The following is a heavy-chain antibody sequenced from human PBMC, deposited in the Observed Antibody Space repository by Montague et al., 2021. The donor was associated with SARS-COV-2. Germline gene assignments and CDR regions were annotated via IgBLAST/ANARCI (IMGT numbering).Heavy chain of an antibody. J-gene: IGHJ4*02. V-gene: IGHV4-39*01. Sequence: SETLSLTCTVSGGSISSSSYYWGWVRQPPGKGLEWIGSINFSGKTYYNPSLKSRVTISVDTSKDQFSLKLSSVTAADTAVYYCARYLVAGRRYFDFWGQGTLVTVSS. CDR2: INFSGKT. D-gene: IGHD6-19*01. CDR3: ARYLVAGRRYFDF. CDR1: GGSISSSSYY.